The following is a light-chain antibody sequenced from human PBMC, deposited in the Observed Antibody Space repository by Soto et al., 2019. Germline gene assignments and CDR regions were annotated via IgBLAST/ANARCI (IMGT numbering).Light chain of an antibody. Sequence: EIVLTQSPATLSLSPGDRATLSCRASQSVSNYLGWYQQKPGQAPRLLIYDASKRATGIPARFSGSGSGTDFTRTISSLEPEDFAVYFCQQRSRWPPVLTFGGGTKVEIK. CDR3: QQRSRWPPVLT. J-gene: IGKJ4*02. CDR2: DAS. V-gene: IGKV3-11*01. CDR1: QSVSNY.